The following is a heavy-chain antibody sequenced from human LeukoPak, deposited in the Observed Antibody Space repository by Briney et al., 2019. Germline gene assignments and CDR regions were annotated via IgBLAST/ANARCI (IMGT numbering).Heavy chain of an antibody. J-gene: IGHJ4*02. CDR1: GFTFSNYW. Sequence: GGSLRLSCAASGFTFSNYWMNWVRQAPGKGLVWVSRINMDGSITSYADSVKGRFIISRDNAKSTLYLQMNSLRAESTAVYYCAREYGYNTAHFDYWGQGTLVTVSS. CDR3: AREYGYNTAHFDY. CDR2: INMDGSIT. D-gene: IGHD5-24*01. V-gene: IGHV3-74*01.